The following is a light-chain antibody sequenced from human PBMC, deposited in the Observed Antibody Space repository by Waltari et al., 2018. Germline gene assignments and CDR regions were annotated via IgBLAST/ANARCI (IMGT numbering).Light chain of an antibody. V-gene: IGKV3-20*01. CDR3: QNYVRLPAT. Sequence: CRASQSVGRSVAWYQQKPGQAPRLLIYDASRRATGIPDRFSGSGSGTDFSLTISRLEPEDFAVYYCQNYVRLPATFGQGTKVEI. J-gene: IGKJ1*01. CDR2: DAS. CDR1: QSVGRS.